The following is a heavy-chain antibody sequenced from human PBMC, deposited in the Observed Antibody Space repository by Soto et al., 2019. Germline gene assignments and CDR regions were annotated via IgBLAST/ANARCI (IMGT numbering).Heavy chain of an antibody. D-gene: IGHD6-19*01. Sequence: ASVKVSCKASGYTFTGYYMHWVRQAPGQGLEWMGWINPNSGGTNYAQKFQGWVTMTRDTSISTAYMELSRLRSDDTAVYYCARDTSDWYARHLDYWGQGTLVTVSS. CDR3: ARDTSDWYARHLDY. J-gene: IGHJ4*02. V-gene: IGHV1-2*04. CDR1: GYTFTGYY. CDR2: INPNSGGT.